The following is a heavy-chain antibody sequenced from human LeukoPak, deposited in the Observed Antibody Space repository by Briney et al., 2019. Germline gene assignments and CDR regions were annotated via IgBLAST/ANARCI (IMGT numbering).Heavy chain of an antibody. CDR2: IYYSGST. CDR3: ARGAVVPAKADY. D-gene: IGHD2-2*01. CDR1: GGSVSSGSYY. V-gene: IGHV4-61*01. J-gene: IGHJ4*02. Sequence: SGPGLVKPSQTLSLTCTVSGGSVSSGSYYWSWIRQPPGKGLEWIGYIYYSGSTNYNPSLKSRVTISVDTSKNQFSLKLSSVTAADTAVYYCARGAVVPAKADYWGQGTLVTVSS.